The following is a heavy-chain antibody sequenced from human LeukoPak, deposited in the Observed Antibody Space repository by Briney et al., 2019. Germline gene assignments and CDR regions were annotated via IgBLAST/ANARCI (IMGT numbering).Heavy chain of an antibody. Sequence: GASVKVSCKASGYTFRSYGISWVRQAPGQGLEWMGWISAYNGNTNYAQKLQGRVTMTTDTSTSTAYMELRSLRSDDTAVYYCAREFRGGYPGYCGMDVWGQGTTVTVSS. CDR3: AREFRGGYPGYCGMDV. CDR1: GYTFRSYG. J-gene: IGHJ6*02. CDR2: ISAYNGNT. V-gene: IGHV1-18*01. D-gene: IGHD2-15*01.